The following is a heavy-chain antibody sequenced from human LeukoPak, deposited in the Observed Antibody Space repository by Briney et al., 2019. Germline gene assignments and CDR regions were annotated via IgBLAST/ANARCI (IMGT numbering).Heavy chain of an antibody. CDR1: GFTFSDYY. CDR3: AKIGSGYAFNI. CDR2: ISSSSSYT. V-gene: IGHV3-11*03. J-gene: IGHJ3*02. Sequence: GGSLRLSCAASGFTFSDYYMSWIRQAPGKGLGWVSYISSSSSYTNYADSVKGRFTISRDNAKNSLYLQMNSLRAEDTAVYYCAKIGSGYAFNIWGQGTMVTVSS. D-gene: IGHD3-22*01.